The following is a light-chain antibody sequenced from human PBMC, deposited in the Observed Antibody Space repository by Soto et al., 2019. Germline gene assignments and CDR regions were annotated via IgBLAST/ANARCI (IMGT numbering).Light chain of an antibody. CDR1: QSVLYSSNNKNY. V-gene: IGKV4-1*01. Sequence: DIVMTQSPDSLAVSLGERATINCKSSQSVLYSSNNKNYLAWYQQKPGQPPKLLIYWASTRESGVPDRFSGSGSGTDFALTISSLQAEDVAVYYCQHYYSTPVYTFGQGTKLEIK. J-gene: IGKJ2*01. CDR3: QHYYSTPVYT. CDR2: WAS.